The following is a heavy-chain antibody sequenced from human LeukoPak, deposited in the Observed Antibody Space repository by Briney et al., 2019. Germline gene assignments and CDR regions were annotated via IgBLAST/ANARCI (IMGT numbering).Heavy chain of an antibody. CDR2: IYSGGST. Sequence: GGSLRLSCAASGFTVSSNYMSWVRQAPGKGLEWVSVIYSGGSTYYADSVKGRFTISRDNSKNTLYLQMNSLRAEDTAVYYCARDSSGSPCLDYYGMDVWGQGTTVTVSS. CDR3: ARDSSGSPCLDYYGMDV. V-gene: IGHV3-66*01. CDR1: GFTVSSNY. D-gene: IGHD1-26*01. J-gene: IGHJ6*02.